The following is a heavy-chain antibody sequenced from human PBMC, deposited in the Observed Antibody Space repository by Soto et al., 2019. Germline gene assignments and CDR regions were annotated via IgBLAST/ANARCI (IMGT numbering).Heavy chain of an antibody. CDR2: FDWDDEK. CDR1: GFSLSTRGMC. Sequence: SGPTLVNPTQTLTLTCTFSGFSLSTRGMCVSWIRQPPGKSLEWLALFDWDDEKYYSTSLTTRLTISKDTSKNQVVLTMTNMDPVDTATYYCARARGGDCKNGLDVWGQGTGVSVSS. CDR3: ARARGGDCKNGLDV. D-gene: IGHD2-21*02. V-gene: IGHV2-70*01. J-gene: IGHJ6*02.